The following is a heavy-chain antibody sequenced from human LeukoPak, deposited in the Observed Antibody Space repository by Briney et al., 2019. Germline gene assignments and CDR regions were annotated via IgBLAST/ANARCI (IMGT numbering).Heavy chain of an antibody. J-gene: IGHJ5*02. Sequence: SETLSLTCTVSGGSISSYYWSWIQQPPGKGLEWIGYIYYSGSTNYNPSLKSRVTISVDTSKNQFSLKLSSVTAADTAVYYCARGQGVWPSGPKAWFDPWGQGTLVTVSS. CDR2: IYYSGST. V-gene: IGHV4-59*01. CDR3: ARGQGVWPSGPKAWFDP. CDR1: GGSISSYY. D-gene: IGHD3-10*01.